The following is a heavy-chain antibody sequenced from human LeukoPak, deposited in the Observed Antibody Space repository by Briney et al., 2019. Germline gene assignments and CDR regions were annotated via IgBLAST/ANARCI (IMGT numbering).Heavy chain of an antibody. D-gene: IGHD6-19*01. CDR2: ISSSSSTI. Sequence: GGSLRLSCAASGFTFSSYSMNWVRQAPGKGLEWVSYISSSSSTIYYADSVKGPFTISRDNSKNTLYLQMNSLRAEDTAVYYFARDPYARIAVDRYFDYWGEGTLVTVSS. J-gene: IGHJ4*02. CDR1: GFTFSSYS. V-gene: IGHV3-48*01. CDR3: ARDPYARIAVDRYFDY.